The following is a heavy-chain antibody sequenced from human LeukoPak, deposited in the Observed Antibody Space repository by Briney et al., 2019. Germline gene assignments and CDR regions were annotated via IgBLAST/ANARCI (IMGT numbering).Heavy chain of an antibody. CDR3: ARSVEQPFDY. Sequence: GGSLRLSCAASGFTFSSYSMNWVRQAPAKGLEWVSSISNSGTYIYFADSLKGRFTISRDNAKNSLYLQMNSLRAEDTAVYYCARSVEQPFDYWGQGALVIVSS. CDR1: GFTFSSYS. D-gene: IGHD1/OR15-1a*01. CDR2: ISNSGTYI. J-gene: IGHJ4*02. V-gene: IGHV3-21*01.